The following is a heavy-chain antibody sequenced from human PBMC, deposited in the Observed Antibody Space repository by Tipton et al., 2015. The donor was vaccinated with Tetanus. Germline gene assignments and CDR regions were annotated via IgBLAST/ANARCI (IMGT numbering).Heavy chain of an antibody. CDR2: IFPDDSDT. J-gene: IGHJ4*02. Sequence: QLVQSGADVKKPGESLKISCKASGYSFTNHWIGWVRQMPGKGLEWMGMIFPDDSDTRYSPSFQGHVPFSVDKSTSTVYLQWSSLKASDTAMYFCARMYSTSSPFDHWGQGALVAVSS. CDR3: ARMYSTSSPFDH. D-gene: IGHD6-6*01. CDR1: GYSFTNHW. V-gene: IGHV5-51*01.